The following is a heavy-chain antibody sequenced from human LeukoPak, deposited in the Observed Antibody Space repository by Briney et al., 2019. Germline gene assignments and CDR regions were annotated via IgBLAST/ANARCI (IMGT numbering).Heavy chain of an antibody. Sequence: QAGGSLRLSCAASGFTFIDYDMHWVRQVIGKGLEWVSDIGIRGDTHYYGSVNGRFTVSRENAESSLYLQMNSLRAEDTVVYYCARGGIQVSGIDEFDYWGQGTLVTVSS. J-gene: IGHJ4*02. CDR2: IGIRGDT. D-gene: IGHD6-19*01. CDR1: GFTFIDYD. CDR3: ARGGIQVSGIDEFDY. V-gene: IGHV3-13*01.